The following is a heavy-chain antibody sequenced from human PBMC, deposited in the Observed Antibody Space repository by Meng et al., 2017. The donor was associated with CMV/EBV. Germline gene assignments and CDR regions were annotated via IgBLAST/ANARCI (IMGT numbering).Heavy chain of an antibody. V-gene: IGHV1-69*12. CDR2: IIPIFGTA. CDR1: GGTFSSYA. J-gene: IGHJ4*02. D-gene: IGHD3-16*02. Sequence: VRLVQSGAEVKKPGSSGKASCKASGGTFSSYAISWVRQAPGQGLELMGGIIPIFGTANYAQKFQGRVTITADESTSTAYKELSSLRSEDTAVCYCASAGGLYVWGSYRYDYWGQGTLVTVSS. CDR3: ASAGGLYVWGSYRYDY.